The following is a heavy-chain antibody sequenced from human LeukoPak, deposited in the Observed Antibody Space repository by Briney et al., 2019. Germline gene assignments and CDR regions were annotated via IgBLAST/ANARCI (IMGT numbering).Heavy chain of an antibody. CDR3: ARDPSGSSGWYVDY. CDR1: GFTVSSNY. V-gene: IGHV3-53*01. J-gene: IGHJ4*02. Sequence: GGSLRLSCAASGFTVSSNYMSWVRQAPGKGLEWVSVIYSGGSTYYADSVKGRFTISRDNAKNSLYLQMNSLRAEDTAVYYCARDPSGSSGWYVDYWGQGTLVTVSS. CDR2: IYSGGST. D-gene: IGHD6-19*01.